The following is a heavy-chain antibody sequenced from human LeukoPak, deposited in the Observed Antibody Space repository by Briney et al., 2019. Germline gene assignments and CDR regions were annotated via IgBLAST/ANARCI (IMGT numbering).Heavy chain of an antibody. CDR1: GGTFSSYA. Sequence: ASVKVSCKASGGTFSSYAISWVRQAPGQGLEWMGGIIPIFGTANYAQKFQGRVTINADKSTSTAYMELSRLRSDDTAVYYCARDRAARLYYYYYMDVWGKGTTVTVSS. D-gene: IGHD6-6*01. CDR2: IIPIFGTA. CDR3: ARDRAARLYYYYYMDV. V-gene: IGHV1-69*06. J-gene: IGHJ6*03.